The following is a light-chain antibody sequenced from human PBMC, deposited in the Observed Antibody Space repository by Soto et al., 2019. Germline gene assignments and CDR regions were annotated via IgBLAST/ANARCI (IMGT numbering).Light chain of an antibody. Sequence: DIQMTQSPSTLSASVGDRVTITCRASQSVSTWLAWYQQKPGKAPHLLIFKASTLESGVPSRFSSSGSGTEFTLTITSLQPDDFATHYCQQHNVHSPWTFGQGTKVEIK. CDR3: QQHNVHSPWT. J-gene: IGKJ1*01. CDR1: QSVSTW. CDR2: KAS. V-gene: IGKV1-5*03.